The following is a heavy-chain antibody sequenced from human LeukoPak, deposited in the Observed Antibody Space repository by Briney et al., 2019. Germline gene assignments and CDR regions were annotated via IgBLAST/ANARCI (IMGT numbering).Heavy chain of an antibody. CDR3: ARELLFGRDY. V-gene: IGHV3-23*01. CDR1: GFTFSSYA. J-gene: IGHJ4*02. Sequence: GGSLRLSCAASGFTFSSYAMSWVRQAPGKGLEWVSAISGSGGSTYYADSVKGRFAISRDKSKNTLYLQMNSLRAEDTAVYYCARELLFGRDYWGQGTLVTVSS. D-gene: IGHD2-15*01. CDR2: ISGSGGST.